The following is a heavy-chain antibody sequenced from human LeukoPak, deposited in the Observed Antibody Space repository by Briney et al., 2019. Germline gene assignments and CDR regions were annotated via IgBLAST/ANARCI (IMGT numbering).Heavy chain of an antibody. CDR2: IYSGGST. Sequence: PGGSLRLSCAASGFTVSSNYMSWVRQAPGKGLEWVSVIYSGGSTYYADSVKGRFTISRDNSKNTLYLQMNSLRAEDTAVYYCARDNRADYDILTGYYGGMDVWGQGTTVTVSS. CDR1: GFTVSSNY. D-gene: IGHD3-9*01. V-gene: IGHV3-53*01. CDR3: ARDNRADYDILTGYYGGMDV. J-gene: IGHJ6*02.